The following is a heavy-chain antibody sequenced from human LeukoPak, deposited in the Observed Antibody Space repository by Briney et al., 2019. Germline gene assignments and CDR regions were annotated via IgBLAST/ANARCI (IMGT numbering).Heavy chain of an antibody. CDR1: GGIFSSYA. CDR3: ARAGGTTGTLDF. V-gene: IGHV1-69*05. D-gene: IGHD1-1*01. Sequence: GASVKVSCKASGGIFSSYAISWVRQAPGQGLEWMGGIIPIFGTANYAQKFQGRVTITTDESTSTAYTELSSLRSEDTAVYYCARAGGTTGTLDFWGQGTLVTVYS. CDR2: IIPIFGTA. J-gene: IGHJ4*02.